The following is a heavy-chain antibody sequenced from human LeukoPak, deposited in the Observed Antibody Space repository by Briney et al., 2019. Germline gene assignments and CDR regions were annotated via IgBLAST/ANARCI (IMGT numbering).Heavy chain of an antibody. CDR3: ANGRSYYDFWSGYYRPGMDV. CDR2: INQDGSEK. V-gene: IGHV3-7*03. J-gene: IGHJ6*02. CDR1: GITFSRFW. Sequence: GGSLRLSCAASGITFSRFWMSWVRQAPGKGLQWVANINQDGSEKHYVDSVKGRFTISRDNAENSLYLQMNSLRAEDTAVYYCANGRSYYDFWSGYYRPGMDVWGQGTTVTVSS. D-gene: IGHD3-3*01.